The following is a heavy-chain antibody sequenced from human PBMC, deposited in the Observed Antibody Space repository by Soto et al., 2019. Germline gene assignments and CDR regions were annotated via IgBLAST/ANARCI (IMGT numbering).Heavy chain of an antibody. CDR2: IYPSDSDT. CDR1: GYRFTTYW. J-gene: IGHJ3*02. Sequence: GESLKISCKGSGYRFTTYWIGWVRQMPGKGLEWMGLIYPSDSDTKYSPSFQGQVTISADKSISAAYVQWSSLKASDTAMYYCAIHGAYYGSGVGGFDIWGQGT. CDR3: AIHGAYYGSGVGGFDI. V-gene: IGHV5-51*01. D-gene: IGHD3-10*01.